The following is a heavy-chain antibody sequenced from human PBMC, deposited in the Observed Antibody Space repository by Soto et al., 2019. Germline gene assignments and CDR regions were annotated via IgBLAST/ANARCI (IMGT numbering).Heavy chain of an antibody. CDR3: ARGGIAAAAPPDY. CDR1: GGSISSGGYY. D-gene: IGHD6-13*01. Sequence: QVQLQESGPGLVKPSQTLSLTYTVSGGSISSGGYYWSWFRNQPGKGLEWIGYIYYSGSTYYNPSLKSRVTISVDTSKNQFSLKLSSVTAADTAVYYCARGGIAAAAPPDYWGQGTLVTVSS. CDR2: IYYSGST. V-gene: IGHV4-31*03. J-gene: IGHJ4*02.